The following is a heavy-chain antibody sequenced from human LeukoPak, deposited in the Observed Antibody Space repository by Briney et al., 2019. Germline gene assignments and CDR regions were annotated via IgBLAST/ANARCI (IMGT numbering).Heavy chain of an antibody. J-gene: IGHJ4*02. V-gene: IGHV1-2*02. D-gene: IGHD3-10*01. CDR3: ARLRGSGSSLDY. CDR1: GYTFTGYY. CDR2: INPNSGGT. Sequence: ASVKVSCKASGYTFTGYYMHWVRQAPGQGLEWMGWINPNSGGTNYAQKFRGRVTMTRDTSISTAYMELSRLRSDDTAVYYCARLRGSGSSLDYWGQGTLVTVSS.